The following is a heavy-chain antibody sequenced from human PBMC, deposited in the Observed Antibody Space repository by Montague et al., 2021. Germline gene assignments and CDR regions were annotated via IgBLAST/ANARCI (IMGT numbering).Heavy chain of an antibody. V-gene: IGHV4-31*03. J-gene: IGHJ4*02. CDR1: GDSISSVGYS. D-gene: IGHD6-13*01. CDR2: MYYSGST. Sequence: TLSLTCTVSGDSISSVGYSWTWIRQPPGKGLEWIGYMYYSGSTYYNPSLKSRVTISGDTSKNHFSLRPTSVTAADTAVYYCARGRLATGDFDYWGQGTLVTVSS. CDR3: ARGRLATGDFDY.